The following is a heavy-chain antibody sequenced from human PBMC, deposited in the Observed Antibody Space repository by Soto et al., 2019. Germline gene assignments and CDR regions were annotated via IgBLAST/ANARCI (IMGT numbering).Heavy chain of an antibody. CDR2: IIPIFGTA. CDR3: AEGGIVLVPADDEDYYYHGMDV. V-gene: IGHV1-69*13. D-gene: IGHD2-2*01. CDR1: GGTFSSYA. Sequence: SVKVSCKASGGTFSSYAISWVRQAPGQGLEWMGGIIPIFGTANYAQKFQGRVTITADESTSTAYMELSSLRSEDTAVYYCAEGGIVLVPADDEDYYYHGMDVWG. J-gene: IGHJ6*02.